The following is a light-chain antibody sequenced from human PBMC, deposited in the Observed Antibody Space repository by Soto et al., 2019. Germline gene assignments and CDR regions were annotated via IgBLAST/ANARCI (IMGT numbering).Light chain of an antibody. V-gene: IGLV2-23*02. CDR1: SSDVGSYNL. CDR2: EVS. Sequence: QSALTQPASVSGSPGQSITISCTGTSSDVGSYNLVSWYQQHPGKAPKVMIYEVSQRPSGVSKRFSGSKSGNTASLTISGLQAEDEADYYCGSYAGRSTLVFGGGNKLTVL. CDR3: GSYAGRSTLV. J-gene: IGLJ3*02.